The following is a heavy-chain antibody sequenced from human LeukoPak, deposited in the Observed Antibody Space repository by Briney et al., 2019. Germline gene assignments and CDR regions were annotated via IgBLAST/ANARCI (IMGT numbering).Heavy chain of an antibody. CDR1: GGSINSYW. D-gene: IGHD3-16*02. V-gene: IGHV4-4*07. CDR2: IYTAGMT. J-gene: IGHJ4*02. Sequence: NSSETLSLTCSVSGGSINSYWWSWIRQPAGKGLEFIGRIYTAGMTNYNPSLKSRVSMSVDTSENQFSLELRSVTAADTAVYFCARAGYTISSYRFDYWGQGALVTVSS. CDR3: ARAGYTISSYRFDY.